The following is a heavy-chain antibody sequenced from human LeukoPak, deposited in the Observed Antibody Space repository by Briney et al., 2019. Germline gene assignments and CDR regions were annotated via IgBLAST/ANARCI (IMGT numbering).Heavy chain of an antibody. CDR2: INSDGSST. V-gene: IGHV3-74*01. J-gene: IGHJ4*02. Sequence: PGGSLRLSCAASGFTFSSHWMHWVRQAPGKGLVWVSRINSDGSSTSYADSVKGRFTISRDHAKNTLYLQMNSLRAEDTAVYYCARGGGYSYGYLNYWGQGTLVTVSS. CDR3: ARGGGYSYGYLNY. CDR1: GFTFSSHW. D-gene: IGHD5-18*01.